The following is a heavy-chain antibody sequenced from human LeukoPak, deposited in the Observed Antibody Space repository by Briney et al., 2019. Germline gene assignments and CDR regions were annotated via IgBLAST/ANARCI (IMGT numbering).Heavy chain of an antibody. Sequence: PGGSLRLSCAASGFTFSSYSMNWVRQAPGKGLEWVSSISSSSYIYYADSVKGRFTISGDNAKNSLYLQMNSLRAEDTAVYYCARDQVGYSYGIDCWGQGTLVTVSS. CDR3: ARDQVGYSYGIDC. CDR2: ISSSSYI. V-gene: IGHV3-21*01. J-gene: IGHJ4*02. CDR1: GFTFSSYS. D-gene: IGHD5-18*01.